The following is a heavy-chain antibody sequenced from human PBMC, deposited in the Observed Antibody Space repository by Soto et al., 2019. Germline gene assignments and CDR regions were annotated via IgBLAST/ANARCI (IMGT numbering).Heavy chain of an antibody. CDR3: ARDKRTMISIFDP. CDR2: IWYDGSNK. J-gene: IGHJ5*02. Sequence: VQLLESGGGLVQPGGSLRLSCAASGFTFSSYAMSWVRQAPGKGLEWVAVIWYDGSNKYYADSVKGRFTISRDNSKNTLYLQMNSLRAEDTAVYYCARDKRTMISIFDPWGQGTLVTVSS. CDR1: GFTFSSYA. V-gene: IGHV3-33*08. D-gene: IGHD3-22*01.